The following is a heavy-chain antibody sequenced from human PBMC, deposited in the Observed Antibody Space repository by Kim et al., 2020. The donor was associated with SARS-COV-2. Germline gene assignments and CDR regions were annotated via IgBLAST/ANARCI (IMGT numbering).Heavy chain of an antibody. Sequence: GESLKISCKGSGYSFTSYWIGWVRQMPGKGLEWMGIIYPGDSDTRYSPSFQGQVTISADKSISTAYLQWSSLKASDTAMYYCARTLLNDLTYWYFDLWGRGTLVTVSS. D-gene: IGHD2-21*02. J-gene: IGHJ2*01. V-gene: IGHV5-51*01. CDR2: IYPGDSDT. CDR3: ARTLLNDLTYWYFDL. CDR1: GYSFTSYW.